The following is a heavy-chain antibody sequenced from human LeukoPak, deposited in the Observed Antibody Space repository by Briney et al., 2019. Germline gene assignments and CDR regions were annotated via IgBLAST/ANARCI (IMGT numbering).Heavy chain of an antibody. Sequence: VASVKVSCTASGGTFSSYAISWVRQAPGQGLEWMGGIIPIFGTANYAQKFQGRVTITADESTSTAYMELSSLRSEDTAVYYCARPDEDRGYSYGYNYWGQGTLVTVSS. D-gene: IGHD5-18*01. CDR3: ARPDEDRGYSYGYNY. V-gene: IGHV1-69*13. J-gene: IGHJ4*02. CDR1: GGTFSSYA. CDR2: IIPIFGTA.